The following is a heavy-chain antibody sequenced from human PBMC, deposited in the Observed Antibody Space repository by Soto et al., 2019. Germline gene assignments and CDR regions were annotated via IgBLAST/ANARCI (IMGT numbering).Heavy chain of an antibody. CDR3: APHVHCSGGSCHYDAFDI. CDR1: GFNVGSHA. CDR2: ITADGGT. D-gene: IGHD2-15*01. Sequence: GGSHRLSSKGSGFNVGSHAMTWIRQAPGKGPEWVSTITADGGTYYADSVKGRFAMSRDNSKNTLYLQMDSLGVEDTAVYYCAPHVHCSGGSCHYDAFDIRGQGTMVTVSS. J-gene: IGHJ3*02. V-gene: IGHV3-23*01.